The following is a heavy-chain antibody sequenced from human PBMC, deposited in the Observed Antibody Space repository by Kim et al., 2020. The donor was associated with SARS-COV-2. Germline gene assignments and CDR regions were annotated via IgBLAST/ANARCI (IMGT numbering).Heavy chain of an antibody. Sequence: GGSLRLSCAASGFTFSTYALTWVRQAPGKGLEWVSAIRGSGGSTYYADSVKGRFTISRDNSKNTLYLQMNSLRAEDTAVYYCAKPDSSGWYEPFFDYWGQGTLVTGSS. V-gene: IGHV3-23*01. J-gene: IGHJ4*02. D-gene: IGHD6-19*01. CDR1: GFTFSTYA. CDR3: AKPDSSGWYEPFFDY. CDR2: IRGSGGST.